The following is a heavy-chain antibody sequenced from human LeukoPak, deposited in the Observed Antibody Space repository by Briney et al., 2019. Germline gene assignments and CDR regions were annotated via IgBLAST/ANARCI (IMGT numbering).Heavy chain of an antibody. D-gene: IGHD1-1*01. J-gene: IGHJ6*02. CDR3: ATPPALDAYYYYGMDV. Sequence: ASVKVSCMVSGYTLTELSMHWVRQAPGKGLEWMGGFDPEDGETIYAQKFQGRVTMTEDTSTDTAYMELSSLRSEDTAVYYCATPPALDAYYYYGMDVWGQGTTVTVSS. CDR2: FDPEDGET. CDR1: GYTLTELS. V-gene: IGHV1-24*01.